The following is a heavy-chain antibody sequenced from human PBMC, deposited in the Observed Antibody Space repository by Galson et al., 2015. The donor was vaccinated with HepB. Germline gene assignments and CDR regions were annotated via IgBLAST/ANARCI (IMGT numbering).Heavy chain of an antibody. V-gene: IGHV1-69*13. Sequence: SVKVSCKASGGSFSSYAISWVRQAPGQGLEWMGGIIPGFGATNYAQKFQGRVTLIAVESTNTVYMDLSSLRSEDTAVYDCARMVGVLGYCNSPSYYTGNNWFDPWGQGTLVTGSS. J-gene: IGHJ5*02. CDR2: IIPGFGAT. CDR3: ARMVGVLGYCNSPSYYTGNNWFDP. D-gene: IGHD2-2*02. CDR1: GGSFSSYA.